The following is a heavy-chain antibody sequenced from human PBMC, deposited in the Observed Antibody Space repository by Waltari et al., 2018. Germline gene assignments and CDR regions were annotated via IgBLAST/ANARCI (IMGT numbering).Heavy chain of an antibody. D-gene: IGHD3-3*01. J-gene: IGHJ4*02. V-gene: IGHV3-53*01. CDR2: IYSGGST. Sequence: EVQLVESGGGLIQPGGSLRLSCAASGFTVSSNYMSWVRQAPGKGLEWVSVIYSGGSTYYADSVKGRFTISRDNSKNTLYLQMNSLRAEDTAVYYGARDVSITIFGVVIAAFDYWGQGTLVTVSS. CDR3: ARDVSITIFGVVIAAFDY. CDR1: GFTVSSNY.